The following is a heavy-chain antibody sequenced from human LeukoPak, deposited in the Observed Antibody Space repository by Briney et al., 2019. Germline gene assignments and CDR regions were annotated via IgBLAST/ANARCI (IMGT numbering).Heavy chain of an antibody. Sequence: SETLSLTCAVYGGSFTDYYWSWIRQSPGKGLEWIGEINHDGSTNYNPSLKSQVTIAVDRSKNQFSLKLTSVIAADTAVYYCARAYNGYDYPWGQGTLVTVSS. CDR2: INHDGST. CDR3: ARAYNGYDYP. CDR1: GGSFTDYY. V-gene: IGHV4-34*01. J-gene: IGHJ5*02. D-gene: IGHD5-12*01.